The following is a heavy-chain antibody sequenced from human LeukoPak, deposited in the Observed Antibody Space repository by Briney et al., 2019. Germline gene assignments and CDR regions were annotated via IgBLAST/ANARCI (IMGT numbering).Heavy chain of an antibody. CDR2: IYTSGST. CDR1: GGSISSYY. D-gene: IGHD1-26*01. CDR3: ARGIVGATRGWFDP. V-gene: IGHV4-4*07. Sequence: SETLSLTCTVSGGSISSYYWSWIRQPAGKGLEWIGRIYTSGSTNYNPSLKSRVTMSVDTSKNQFSLKLSSVTAADTAVYYCARGIVGATRGWFDPWGQGTLVTVSS. J-gene: IGHJ5*02.